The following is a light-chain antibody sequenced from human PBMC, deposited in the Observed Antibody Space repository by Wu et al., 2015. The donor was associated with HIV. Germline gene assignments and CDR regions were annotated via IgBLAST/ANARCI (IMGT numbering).Light chain of an antibody. CDR2: GVS. J-gene: IGKJ4*01. CDR3: QQYGSSLALT. Sequence: DIQMTQSPSSLSASVGDRVTITCRANQSVSSFLNWYQQKPGKAPKVLIVGVSTLQSGVPPRFSGSGFGTDFTLTISRLEPEDFAVYYCQQYGSSLALTFGGGTKVEIK. CDR1: QSVSSF. V-gene: IGKV1-39*01.